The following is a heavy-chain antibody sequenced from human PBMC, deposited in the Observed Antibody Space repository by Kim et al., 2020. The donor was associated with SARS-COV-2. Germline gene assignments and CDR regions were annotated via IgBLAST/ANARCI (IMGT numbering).Heavy chain of an antibody. V-gene: IGHV5-10-1*01. CDR2: IDPSDSYT. Sequence: GESLKISCKGSGYSFTSYWISWVRQMPGKGLEWMGRIDPSDSYTNYSPSFQGHVTISADKSISTAYLQWSSLKASDTAMYYCARLMVLCFGESFHYYYGMDVWGQGTTVTVSS. CDR3: ARLMVLCFGESFHYYYGMDV. D-gene: IGHD3-10*01. J-gene: IGHJ6*02. CDR1: GYSFTSYW.